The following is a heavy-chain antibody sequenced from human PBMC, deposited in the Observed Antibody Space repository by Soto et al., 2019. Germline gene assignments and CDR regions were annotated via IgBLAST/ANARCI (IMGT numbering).Heavy chain of an antibody. CDR3: ARSVWQLLSQYYFDY. V-gene: IGHV5-51*01. Sequence: GESLKISCKGSGYSFTSYWIGWVRQMPGKGLEWMGIIYPGDSDTRYSPSFQGQVTISADKSISTAYLQWSSLKASDTAMYYCARSVWQLLSQYYFDYWGQGTLVTVSS. CDR1: GYSFTSYW. D-gene: IGHD2-2*01. CDR2: IYPGDSDT. J-gene: IGHJ4*02.